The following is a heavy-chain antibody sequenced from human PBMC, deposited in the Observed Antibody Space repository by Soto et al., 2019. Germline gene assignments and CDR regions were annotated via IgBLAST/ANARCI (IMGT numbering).Heavy chain of an antibody. J-gene: IGHJ4*02. CDR2: ISYDGSNK. CDR1: GFTFSDYY. V-gene: IGHV3-30*18. D-gene: IGHD3-9*01. Sequence: GSLRLSCAASGFTFSDYYMSWIRQAPGKGLEWVAVISYDGSNKYYADSAKGRFTISRDNSKNTLYLQMNSLRAEDTAVYYCAKDQGSYFDWLLMFDYWGQGTLVTVSS. CDR3: AKDQGSYFDWLLMFDY.